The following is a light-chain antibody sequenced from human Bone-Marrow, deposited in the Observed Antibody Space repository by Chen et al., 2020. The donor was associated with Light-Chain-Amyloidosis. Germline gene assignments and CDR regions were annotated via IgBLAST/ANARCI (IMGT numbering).Light chain of an antibody. CDR2: WAS. J-gene: IGKJ4*01. CDR3: QQYYISPLT. V-gene: IGKV4-1*01. Sequence: IVLTQSPDSLNVYLVEMSTIKCESSQRVLFTSNNKNYLPWYQQRPGQPPKLLISWASTRESGVPDRFSGSGSGTHFTLNISRLRAEDVAVYYCQQYYISPLTFGGGTKVEVK. CDR1: QRVLFTSNNKNY.